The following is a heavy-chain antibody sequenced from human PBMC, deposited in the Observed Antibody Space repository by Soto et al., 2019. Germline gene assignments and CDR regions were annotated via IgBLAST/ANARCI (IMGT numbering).Heavy chain of an antibody. Sequence: QVQLVQSGAEVKKPGASVKVSCKASGYTFTSSYMHWVRQAPGQGLEWMGIINPSGGSTSYAQKFQGRVTMTRDTSTSTVYMEMSSLRSEDTAVYYCVREHRGSGYHWGQGTLVTVSS. CDR2: INPSGGST. J-gene: IGHJ4*02. V-gene: IGHV1-46*01. D-gene: IGHD3-22*01. CDR1: GYTFTSSY. CDR3: VREHRGSGYH.